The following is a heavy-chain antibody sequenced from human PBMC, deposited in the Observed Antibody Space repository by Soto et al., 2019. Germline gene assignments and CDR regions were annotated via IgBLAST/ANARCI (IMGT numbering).Heavy chain of an antibody. J-gene: IGHJ5*02. D-gene: IGHD6-13*01. CDR3: ASHSSSWTMFGFDP. CDR2: IYYSGST. CDR1: GGSIISGDYY. V-gene: IGHV4-30-4*01. Sequence: PSETLSLTCTVSGGSIISGDYYWIWIRQPPGKGLEWIGYIYYSGSTYYNPSLKSRVTISVDTSKNQFSLKLSSVTAADTAVYYCASHSSSWTMFGFDPWGQGTLVTVSS.